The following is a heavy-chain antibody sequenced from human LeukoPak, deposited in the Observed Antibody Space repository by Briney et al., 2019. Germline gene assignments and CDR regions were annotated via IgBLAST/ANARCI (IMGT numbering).Heavy chain of an antibody. CDR1: GYTFTSYG. CDR2: ISAYNGNT. D-gene: IGHD6-13*01. CDR3: ARAVGAAAGSPLLEDY. J-gene: IGHJ4*02. V-gene: IGHV1-18*01. Sequence: ASVKVSFKASGYTFTSYGISWVRQAPGQGLEWMGWISAYNGNTNYAQKLQGRVTMTTDTSTSTAYMELRSLRSDDTAVYYCARAVGAAAGSPLLEDYWGQGTLVTVSS.